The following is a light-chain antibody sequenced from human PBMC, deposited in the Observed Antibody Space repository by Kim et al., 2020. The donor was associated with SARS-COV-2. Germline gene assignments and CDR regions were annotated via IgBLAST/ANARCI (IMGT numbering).Light chain of an antibody. CDR1: QNINTW. J-gene: IGKJ1*01. Sequence: DIQMTQSPSTLSASVGDRVTITCRASQNINTWLAWYQQKPGKAPKVLIYKASTLERGVPSRFSGSGSGTEFTLAVSSLQPDDFATYHCQQYDSFPWTFGQGTRWIS. V-gene: IGKV1-5*03. CDR2: KAS. CDR3: QQYDSFPWT.